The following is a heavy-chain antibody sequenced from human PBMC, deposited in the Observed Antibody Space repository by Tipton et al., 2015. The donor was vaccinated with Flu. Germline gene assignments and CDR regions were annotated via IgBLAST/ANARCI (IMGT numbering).Heavy chain of an antibody. CDR1: GFTFSSYA. CDR2: ISGSGGST. CDR3: AKGVQWELLPDY. J-gene: IGHJ4*02. V-gene: IGHV3-23*01. D-gene: IGHD1-26*01. Sequence: SLRLSCAASGFTFSSYAMSWVRQAPGKGLEWVSAISGSGGSTYYADSVKGRFTISRDNSKNTLYLQMNSLRAEDTAVYYCAKGVQWELLPDYWGQGTLITVSS.